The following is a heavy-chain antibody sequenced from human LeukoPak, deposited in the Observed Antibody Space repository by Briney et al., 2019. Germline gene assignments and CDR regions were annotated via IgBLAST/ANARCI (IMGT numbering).Heavy chain of an antibody. J-gene: IGHJ4*01. Sequence: SDTLSLTRGVQGVSFSGYYWRWLGQPPRKGLQWIGEISHSGITNYSPSLQSRVTISVDTSKKKFSLKLTSVTAADTAVYYCARGTYYYESSGPYGWGKGSLVTAS. CDR3: ARGTYYYESSGPYG. V-gene: IGHV4-34*01. CDR1: GVSFSGYY. CDR2: ISHSGIT. D-gene: IGHD3-22*01.